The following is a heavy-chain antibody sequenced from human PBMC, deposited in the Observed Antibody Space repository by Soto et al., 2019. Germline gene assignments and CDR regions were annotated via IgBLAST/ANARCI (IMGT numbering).Heavy chain of an antibody. CDR2: IKQDGSER. CDR1: GFTLSTYW. D-gene: IGHD6-19*01. CDR3: ASWTYSSGWYLDY. V-gene: IGHV3-7*03. Sequence: GGSLRLSCAASGFTLSTYWMSWVRQAPGKGLEWVASIKQDGSERYYADSVKGRLTISRDNARNSLSLQMNSLRAEDTAVYYCASWTYSSGWYLDYWGQGTLVTVSS. J-gene: IGHJ4*02.